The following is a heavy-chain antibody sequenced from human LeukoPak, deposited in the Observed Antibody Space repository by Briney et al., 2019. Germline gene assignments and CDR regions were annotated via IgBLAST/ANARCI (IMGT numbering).Heavy chain of an antibody. J-gene: IGHJ4*02. D-gene: IGHD2-21*02. CDR1: GFTFSDYY. CDR2: ISSSGSTI. Sequence: PGGSLRLSCAASGFTFSDYYMSWIRQAPGKGLEWVSYISSSGSTIYYADSVKGRFTISRDNAKNSLYLQMNSLRAEDTAVYYCARERYCGGDCYPLDYWGQGTLVTVSS. CDR3: ARERYCGGDCYPLDY. V-gene: IGHV3-11*04.